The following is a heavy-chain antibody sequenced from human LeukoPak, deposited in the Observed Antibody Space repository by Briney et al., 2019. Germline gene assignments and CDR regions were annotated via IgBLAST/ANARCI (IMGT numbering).Heavy chain of an antibody. CDR2: IYTSGST. J-gene: IGHJ5*02. CDR3: ARDVLGLPGGVARPWFDP. CDR1: GGPISSGSYY. V-gene: IGHV4-61*02. Sequence: KSSETLSLTCTVSGGPISSGSYYWSWIRQPAGKRLEWIGRIYTSGSTNYNPSFKSRVTMSVDTSMNQFSLTLYSMTAADTAVYYCARDVLGLPGGVARPWFDPWGQGTLVIVSS. D-gene: IGHD5/OR15-5a*01.